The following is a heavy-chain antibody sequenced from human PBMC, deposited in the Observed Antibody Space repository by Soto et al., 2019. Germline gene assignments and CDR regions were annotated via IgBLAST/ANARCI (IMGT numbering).Heavy chain of an antibody. V-gene: IGHV1-18*04. D-gene: IGHD1-7*01. Sequence: QVQLVQSGAEVKKPGASVKVSCKASGYTFTSYGISWVRQAPGQGLERMGWISAYNGNTNYAQKLQGRVTMTTDTSTSTAYMELRSLRSDDTAVYYCARVPSITGTTDWFDPWGQGTLVTVSS. J-gene: IGHJ5*02. CDR3: ARVPSITGTTDWFDP. CDR2: ISAYNGNT. CDR1: GYTFTSYG.